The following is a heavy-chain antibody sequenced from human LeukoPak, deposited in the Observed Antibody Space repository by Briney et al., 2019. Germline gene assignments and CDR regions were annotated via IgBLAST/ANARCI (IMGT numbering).Heavy chain of an antibody. Sequence: RSLRLSCAASGFTFSSYGMHWVRRAPGKGLEWVAVIWYDGSNKYYADSVKGRFTISRDNSKNTLYLQMNSLRAEDTAVYYCARVRYYYDSSGHMDVWGQGTTVTVSS. D-gene: IGHD3-22*01. CDR3: ARVRYYYDSSGHMDV. V-gene: IGHV3-33*01. CDR1: GFTFSSYG. J-gene: IGHJ6*02. CDR2: IWYDGSNK.